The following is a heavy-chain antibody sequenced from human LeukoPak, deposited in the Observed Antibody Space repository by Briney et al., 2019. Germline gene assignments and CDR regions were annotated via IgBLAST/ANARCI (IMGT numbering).Heavy chain of an antibody. CDR3: AKGAHYYDSSGYYYYFDY. CDR2: ISGSGGST. D-gene: IGHD3-22*01. J-gene: IGHJ4*02. V-gene: IGHV3-23*01. CDR1: GFTFSSYA. Sequence: PGGSLRLSCAASGFTFSSYAMSWVRQAPGKGLEWVSAISGSGGSTYYADSVKGRFTISRDNSKNTLYLQMNSLSAEDTAVYYCAKGAHYYDSSGYYYYFDYWGQGTLVTVSS.